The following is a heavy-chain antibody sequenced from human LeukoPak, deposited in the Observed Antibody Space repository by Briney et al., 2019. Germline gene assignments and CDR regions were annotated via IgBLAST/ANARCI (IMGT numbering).Heavy chain of an antibody. V-gene: IGHV3-23*01. D-gene: IGHD2-15*01. J-gene: IGHJ5*02. CDR2: IVSDGYKA. CDR1: GFTFSSYA. CDR3: AKDIVFLFGDL. Sequence: PGGSLSLSCAASGFTFSSYAMNWVRQAPGKGLEWVSTIVSDGYKAYYADSVKGRFAISRDNSKNTLYLQMNNLRVEDTAVYYCAKDIVFLFGDLGGQGPLVTVSS.